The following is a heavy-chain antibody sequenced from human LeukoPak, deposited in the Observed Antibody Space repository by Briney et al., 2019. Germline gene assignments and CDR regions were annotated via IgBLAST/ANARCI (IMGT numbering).Heavy chain of an antibody. D-gene: IGHD6-13*01. V-gene: IGHV3-23*01. CDR2: ITGSGGST. CDR3: AKEGVYSSSWYEDDY. CDR1: GFTFRTYA. Sequence: GGSLRLSCAASGFTFRTYAMSWVRQAPGKGLEWISTITGSGGSTYYTDSVKGRFTISRDNSKNTLFLQMDSLRAEDTAVYYCAKEGVYSSSWYEDDYWGQGTLVTVSS. J-gene: IGHJ4*02.